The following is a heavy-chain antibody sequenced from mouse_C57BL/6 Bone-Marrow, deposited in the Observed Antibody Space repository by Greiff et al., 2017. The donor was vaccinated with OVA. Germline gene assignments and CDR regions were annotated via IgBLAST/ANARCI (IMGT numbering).Heavy chain of an antibody. CDR3: ARYDYDEDWFAY. CDR1: GYTFTSYW. V-gene: IGHV1-52*01. D-gene: IGHD2-4*01. CDR2: IDPSDSET. J-gene: IGHJ3*01. Sequence: QVQLKQPGAELVRPGSSVKLSCKASGYTFTSYWMHWVKQRPIQGLEWIGNIDPSDSETHYNQKFKDKATLTVDKSSSTAYMQLSSLTSEDSAVYYCARYDYDEDWFAYWGQGTLVTVSA.